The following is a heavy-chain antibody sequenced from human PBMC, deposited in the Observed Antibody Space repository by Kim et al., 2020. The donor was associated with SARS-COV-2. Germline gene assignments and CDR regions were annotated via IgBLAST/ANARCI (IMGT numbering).Heavy chain of an antibody. J-gene: IGHJ6*02. CDR2: IYYSGST. CDR3: ARHPGYSSGWRILTPPFYYYYGMDV. Sequence: SETLSLTCTVSGGSISSSSYYWGWIRQPPGKGLEWIGSIYYSGSTYYNPSLKSRVTISVDTSKNQFSLKLSSVTAADTAVYYCARHPGYSSGWRILTPPFYYYYGMDVWGQGTTVTVSS. D-gene: IGHD6-19*01. V-gene: IGHV4-39*01. CDR1: GGSISSSSYY.